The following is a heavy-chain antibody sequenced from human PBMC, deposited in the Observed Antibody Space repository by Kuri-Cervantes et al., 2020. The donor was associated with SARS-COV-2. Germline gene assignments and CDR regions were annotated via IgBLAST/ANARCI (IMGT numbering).Heavy chain of an antibody. CDR1: GFTFSSYA. V-gene: IGHV3-30-3*01. CDR2: ISYDGSNK. J-gene: IGHJ4*02. Sequence: GESLKISCAASGFTFSSYAMHWVRQAPGKGLEWVAVISYDGSNKYYADSVKGRFTISRDNSKNTLYLQMNSLRAEDTAVYYCAREGIAAAPKDYWGQGTLVPSPQ. CDR3: AREGIAAAPKDY. D-gene: IGHD6-13*01.